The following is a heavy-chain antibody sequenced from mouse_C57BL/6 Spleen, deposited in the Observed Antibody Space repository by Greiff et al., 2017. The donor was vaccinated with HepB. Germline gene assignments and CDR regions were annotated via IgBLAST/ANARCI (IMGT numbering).Heavy chain of an antibody. CDR1: GYTLTDSY. CDR3: AGWLLNYFDY. V-gene: IGHV1-26*01. J-gene: IGHJ2*01. Sequence: VQLQQSEPELVKPGASVKISCKAFGYTLTDSYRNWVKQSHGKSLEWIGDFIPNNGGTSYNQKFKGKATLTVDKSSSTAYMELRSLTSEDSAVYYCAGWLLNYFDYWGQGTTLTVSS. D-gene: IGHD2-3*01. CDR2: FIPNNGGT.